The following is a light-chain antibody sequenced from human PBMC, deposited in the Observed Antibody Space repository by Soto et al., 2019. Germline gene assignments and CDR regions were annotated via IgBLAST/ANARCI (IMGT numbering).Light chain of an antibody. CDR3: QQYNSYWT. J-gene: IGKJ1*01. V-gene: IGKV1-5*01. CDR2: DAS. Sequence: DIQMTQSPSTLSASVGDRVTITCRASQSIGSWLAWYQQKPGKAPKLLIYDASSLESGVPSRFSGSGSGTEFPLTISSLQPDDFATYYCQQYNSYWTFGQGTKVDIK. CDR1: QSIGSW.